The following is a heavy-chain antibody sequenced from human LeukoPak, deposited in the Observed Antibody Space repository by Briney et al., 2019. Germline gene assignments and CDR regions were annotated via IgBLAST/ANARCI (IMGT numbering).Heavy chain of an antibody. CDR2: ISSSSSDI. CDR1: GFTFSSYS. Sequence: GGSLRLSCAASGFTFSSYSMNWVRQAPGKGLEWVSSISSSSSDIYYADSVKGRFTISRDNAKNSLYLQMNSLRAEDTAVYYCARDGGGYSGYDTEVDYWGQGTLVTVSS. J-gene: IGHJ4*02. V-gene: IGHV3-21*01. D-gene: IGHD5-12*01. CDR3: ARDGGGYSGYDTEVDY.